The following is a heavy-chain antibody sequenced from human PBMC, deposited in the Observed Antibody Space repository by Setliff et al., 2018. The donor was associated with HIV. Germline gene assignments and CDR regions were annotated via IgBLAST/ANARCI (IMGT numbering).Heavy chain of an antibody. CDR2: INHSGST. V-gene: IGHV4-34*01. CDR1: GGSFSGYY. D-gene: IGHD4-4*01. CDR3: ARGPPPDYTNSPLTA. Sequence: SETLSLTCAVYGGSFSGYYWSWIRQPPGKGLEWIGEINHSGSTNYNPSLRSRVIMSMDTSKNQFSLKLSSVTAADTAVYYCARGPPPDYTNSPLTAWGQGTLVTVSS. J-gene: IGHJ5*02.